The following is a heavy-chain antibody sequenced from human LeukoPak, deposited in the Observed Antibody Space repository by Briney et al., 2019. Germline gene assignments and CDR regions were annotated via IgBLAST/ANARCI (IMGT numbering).Heavy chain of an antibody. CDR2: ISHSGST. Sequence: SETLSLTCTVSGGSISTISGSSHFWWGWIRQPPGKGLEWIGSISHSGSTYYNPSLESRVTISVDTSNNQFSLEVSSVTAADTAVYYCARDCCDYRSWLDPWGQGSLVTVSS. J-gene: IGHJ5*02. CDR3: ARDCCDYRSWLDP. CDR1: GGSISTISGSSHF. V-gene: IGHV4-39*07. D-gene: IGHD4-11*01.